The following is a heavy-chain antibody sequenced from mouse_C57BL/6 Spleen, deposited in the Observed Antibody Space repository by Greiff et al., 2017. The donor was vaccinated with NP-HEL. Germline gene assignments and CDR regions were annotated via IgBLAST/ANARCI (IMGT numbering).Heavy chain of an antibody. CDR1: GFSLTSYG. V-gene: IGHV2-5*01. Sequence: VQLQQSGPGLVQPSQSLSITCTVSGFSLTSYGVHWVRQSPGKGLEWLGVIWRGGSTDYNAAFMSRLSITKDNSKSQVFFKMNSLQADDTAIYYCAKTPITTVVATTPYWYFDVWGTGTTVTVSS. CDR2: IWRGGST. D-gene: IGHD1-1*01. CDR3: AKTPITTVVATTPYWYFDV. J-gene: IGHJ1*03.